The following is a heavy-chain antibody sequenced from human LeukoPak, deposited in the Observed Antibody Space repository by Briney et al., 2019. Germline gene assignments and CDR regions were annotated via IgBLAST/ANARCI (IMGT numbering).Heavy chain of an antibody. CDR3: ARAYQRLGGLSFPDS. CDR2: INPNTGNP. CDR1: GYTFTNYA. Sequence: ASVKVSCKASGYTFTNYAMNWIRQAPGQGLEWMGWINPNTGNPMYAQGFTGRFVFSLDTSVTTTYLQINGLEAEDTAVYYCARAYQRLGGLSFPDSWGQGTLVTVSS. V-gene: IGHV7-4-1*02. D-gene: IGHD3-16*02. J-gene: IGHJ5*01.